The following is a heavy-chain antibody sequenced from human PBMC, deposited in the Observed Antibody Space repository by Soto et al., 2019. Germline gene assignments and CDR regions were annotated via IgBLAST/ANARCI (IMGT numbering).Heavy chain of an antibody. V-gene: IGHV1-69*13. D-gene: IGHD2-15*01. CDR3: ARRGGYCSGGSCSHDAFDI. CDR2: IIPIFGTA. Sequence: SVTVSCKASGCTFSSYAISWVRQAPGQGLEWMGGIIPIFGTANYAQKFQGRVTITADESTSTAYMELSSLRSEDTAVYYCARRGGYCSGGSCSHDAFDIWGQGTMVTVSS. CDR1: GCTFSSYA. J-gene: IGHJ3*02.